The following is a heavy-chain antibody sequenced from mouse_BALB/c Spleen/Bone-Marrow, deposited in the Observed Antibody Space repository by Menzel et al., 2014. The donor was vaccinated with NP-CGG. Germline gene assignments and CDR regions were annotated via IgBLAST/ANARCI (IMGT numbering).Heavy chain of an antibody. J-gene: IGHJ1*01. Sequence: LVESGAELVKPGASVKLSCTASGFNIKDTYMHWVKQRPEQGLEWIGRIDPANGSTKYDPKLQGKATITADTSSNTAYLQLSSLTSEDTAVYYCASYRYGWYFDVWGAGATVTVSS. D-gene: IGHD2-14*01. CDR1: GFNIKDTY. CDR3: ASYRYGWYFDV. V-gene: IGHV14-3*02. CDR2: IDPANGST.